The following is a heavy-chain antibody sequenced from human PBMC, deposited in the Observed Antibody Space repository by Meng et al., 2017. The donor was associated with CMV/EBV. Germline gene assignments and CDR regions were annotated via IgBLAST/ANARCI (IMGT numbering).Heavy chain of an antibody. CDR3: ARDKGLYSGYSSSSEDY. CDR2: ISYDGSNI. Sequence: GESLKISCAASGFTFSSYEMNWVRQAPGKGLEWVAVISYDGSNIYYADSVKGRFTISRDNAKNSLYLQMNSLRAEDTAVYYCARDKGLYSGYSSSSEDYWGQGTLVTVSS. J-gene: IGHJ4*02. CDR1: GFTFSSYE. V-gene: IGHV3-30-3*01. D-gene: IGHD6-6*01.